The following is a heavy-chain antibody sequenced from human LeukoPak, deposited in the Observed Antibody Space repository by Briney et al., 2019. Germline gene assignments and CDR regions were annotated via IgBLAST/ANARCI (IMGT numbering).Heavy chain of an antibody. CDR3: TRGSPAPRGDY. CDR2: IRSKAYGGTT. V-gene: IGHV3-49*04. CDR1: GFTFGDYA. Sequence: GGSLRLSCTASGFTFGDYAMSWVRQAPGKGLEWVGFIRSKAYGGTTEYAASVKGRFTISRDDSKGIAYLQMNSLKTEDTAVYYCTRGSPAPRGDYWGQGTLVTVSS. J-gene: IGHJ4*02.